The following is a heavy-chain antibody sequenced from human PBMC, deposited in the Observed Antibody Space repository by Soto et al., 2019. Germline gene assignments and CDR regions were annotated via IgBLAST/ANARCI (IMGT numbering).Heavy chain of an antibody. Sequence: SETLSLTCSVSGGSISSRTFWWAWIRQPPGKGLEWIGDMYYSVSSYSSPSLKSRVTLSVDTSKNQLSLKLNSVTAADTAVYYCARHPRDDYNYGGSGIFDYWGQGTLVTVSS. CDR1: GGSISSRTFW. J-gene: IGHJ4*02. V-gene: IGHV4-39*01. CDR2: MYYSVSS. D-gene: IGHD4-4*01. CDR3: ARHPRDDYNYGGSGIFDY.